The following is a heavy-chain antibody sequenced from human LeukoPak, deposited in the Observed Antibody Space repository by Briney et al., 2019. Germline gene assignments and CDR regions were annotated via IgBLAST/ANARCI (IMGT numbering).Heavy chain of an antibody. D-gene: IGHD3-10*01. CDR2: INHSGST. J-gene: IGHJ5*02. V-gene: IGHV4-34*01. CDR3: ARSPRRRITMVRGVIRPINWFDP. Sequence: SETLSLTCAVYGGSFSGYYWSWIRQPPGKGLEWIGEINHSGSTNYNPSLKSRVTISVDTSKNQFSLKLSSVTAADTAVYYCARSPRRRITMVRGVIRPINWFDPWGQGTLVTVSS. CDR1: GGSFSGYY.